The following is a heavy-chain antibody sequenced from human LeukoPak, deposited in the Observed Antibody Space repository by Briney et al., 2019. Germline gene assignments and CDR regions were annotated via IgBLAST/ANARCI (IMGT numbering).Heavy chain of an antibody. CDR2: ISGSSFST. D-gene: IGHD6-19*01. V-gene: IGHV3-23*01. CDR1: GGSLSGFY. J-gene: IGHJ4*02. CDR3: AKESGAVSLYYFDY. Sequence: ETLSLTCAVYGGSLSGFYWSWIRQAPGKGLEWVSSISGSSFSTYYADSVKGRFTLSRDNSKNTLYLQMNSLRAEDTAVCYCAKESGAVSLYYFDYWGQGTLVTVSS.